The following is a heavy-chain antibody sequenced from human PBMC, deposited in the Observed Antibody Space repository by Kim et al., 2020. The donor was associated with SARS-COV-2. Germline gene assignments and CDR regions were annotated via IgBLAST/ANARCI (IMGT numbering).Heavy chain of an antibody. CDR3: ARDGASSGWSEAFDY. V-gene: IGHV3-53*04. Sequence: GGSLRLSCAASGFTVSSNYMSWVRQAPGKGLEWVSVIYSGGSTYYADSVKGRFTISRHNSKNTLYLQMNSLRAEDTAVYYCARDGASSGWSEAFDYWGQGTLVTVSS. D-gene: IGHD6-19*01. CDR1: GFTVSSNY. CDR2: IYSGGST. J-gene: IGHJ4*02.